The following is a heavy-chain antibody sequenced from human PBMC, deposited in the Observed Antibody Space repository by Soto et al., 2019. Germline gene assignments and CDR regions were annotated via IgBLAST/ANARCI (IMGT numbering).Heavy chain of an antibody. D-gene: IGHD3-9*01. CDR1: GFTFSKYW. CDR3: ARDMTGAYDV. Sequence: EVHLVESGGGLVQPGGSLRLSCAASGFTFSKYWFNWVRQAPGKGLMWVSRIDPYDTGITYADSVKGRFTISRDNARNTLYLQLDSLRSEDTAVYYCARDMTGAYDVRGQGTLVTVSS. V-gene: IGHV3-74*01. J-gene: IGHJ4*02. CDR2: IDPYDTGI.